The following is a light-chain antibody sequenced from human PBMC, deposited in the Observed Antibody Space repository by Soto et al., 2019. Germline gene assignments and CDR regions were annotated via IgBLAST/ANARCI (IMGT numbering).Light chain of an antibody. J-gene: IGKJ3*01. CDR1: QGISNY. V-gene: IGKV1-27*01. CDR3: QKYNSAPRT. CDR2: AAS. Sequence: DIQMTQSPSSLSASVGDRVTITCRASQGISNYLAWYQQKPGKVPKLLIYAASTLHSGVPSRFSGSGSGTDFPLTISSLQPEDVATYYCQKYNSAPRTFGPGTKVDIK.